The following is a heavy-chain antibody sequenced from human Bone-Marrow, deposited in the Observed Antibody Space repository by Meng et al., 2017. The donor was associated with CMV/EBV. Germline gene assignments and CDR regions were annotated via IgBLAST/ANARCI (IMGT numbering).Heavy chain of an antibody. Sequence: SETLSLTCAVSGGSISSSNWWSWVRQPPGKGLEWIGEIYHSGSTNYNPSLKSRVTISVDTSKNQFSLKLSSVTAADTAVYYCARGKLVNYYYYYGMDVWGQGTTVTVSS. CDR2: IYHSGST. V-gene: IGHV4-4*02. CDR3: ARGKLVNYYYYYGMDV. J-gene: IGHJ6*02. D-gene: IGHD2-2*01. CDR1: GGSISSSNW.